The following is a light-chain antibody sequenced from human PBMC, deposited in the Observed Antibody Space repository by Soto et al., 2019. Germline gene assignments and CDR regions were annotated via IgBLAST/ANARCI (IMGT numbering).Light chain of an antibody. J-gene: IGKJ1*01. Sequence: VLPQSPGTLSLSPGEGATLSCRASQRVASDLAWYLQKPGQPPRLLIYDASISATGIPDRISGSGSERDFTLTISRLEPEDAAVYYCQQYWNSPRTFGQGTKLEIK. V-gene: IGKV3-20*01. CDR2: DAS. CDR1: QRVASD. CDR3: QQYWNSPRT.